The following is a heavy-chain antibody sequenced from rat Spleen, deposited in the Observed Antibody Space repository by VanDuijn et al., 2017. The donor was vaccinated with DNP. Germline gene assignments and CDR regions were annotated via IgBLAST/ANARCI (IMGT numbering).Heavy chain of an antibody. CDR1: GFTFSDYY. J-gene: IGHJ2*01. D-gene: IGHD1-4*01. CDR3: TRDPGITYFDY. CDR2: ISYDGSST. V-gene: IGHV5-7*01. Sequence: EVQLVETGGGLVQPGRSLKLSCAASGFTFSDYYMAWVRQAPKKGLEWVATISYDGSSTYYRDSVKGRFTISRDNAKSTLYLQMDSLRSEDTATYYCTRDPGITYFDYWGQGVMVTVSS.